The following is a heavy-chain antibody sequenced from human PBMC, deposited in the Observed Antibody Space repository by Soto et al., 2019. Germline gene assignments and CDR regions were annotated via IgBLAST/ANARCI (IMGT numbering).Heavy chain of an antibody. CDR2: ISGSGGST. CDR1: GFTFSSYA. CDR3: AKDGGPDNDYGDYGRYYYYYYGMDV. V-gene: IGHV3-23*01. J-gene: IGHJ6*02. Sequence: GGSLRLSCAASGFTFSSYAMSWVRQAPGKGLEWVSAISGSGGSTYYADSVKGRFTISRDNSKNTLYLQMNSLRAEDTAVYYCAKDGGPDNDYGDYGRYYYYYYGMDVWGQGTTVTVS. D-gene: IGHD4-17*01.